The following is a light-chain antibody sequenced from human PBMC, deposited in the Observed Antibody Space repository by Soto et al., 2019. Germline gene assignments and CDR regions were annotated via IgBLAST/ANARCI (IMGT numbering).Light chain of an antibody. V-gene: IGKV4-1*01. CDR2: WAS. Sequence: DIVMTQSPDSLTVSLGERATINCKSNQRVLYSLYSRHYLAWYQQRSGQPPKLLIFWASTRQSGVPDRFSGSGSGTDFTLAIRILQAEDVAVYFCQQYYSSPYTFGQGTKLELK. J-gene: IGKJ2*01. CDR1: QRVLYSLYSRHY. CDR3: QQYYSSPYT.